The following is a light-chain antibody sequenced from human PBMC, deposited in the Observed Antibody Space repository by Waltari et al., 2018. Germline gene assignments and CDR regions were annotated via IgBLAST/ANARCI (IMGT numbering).Light chain of an antibody. CDR3: QQCYSTPPIT. Sequence: DIQMTQSPASLSASVGDRVTITCRASQSISSYLSWYQQNPGKAPTLLIYAAASLQSGVPSRFSGSGSGTDFTLTIISLQPEDFATYYCQQCYSTPPITFGQGTRLEIK. V-gene: IGKV1-39*01. CDR1: QSISSY. CDR2: AAA. J-gene: IGKJ5*01.